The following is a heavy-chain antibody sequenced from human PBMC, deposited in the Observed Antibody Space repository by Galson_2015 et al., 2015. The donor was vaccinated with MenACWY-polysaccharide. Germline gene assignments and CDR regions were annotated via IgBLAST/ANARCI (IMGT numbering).Heavy chain of an antibody. CDR3: ARGRGRTDGNFWSGSLGGILTY. CDR2: ITTTGSNI. CDR1: GFTFSDYF. D-gene: IGHD3-3*01. V-gene: IGHV3-11*01. J-gene: IGHJ4*02. Sequence: SLRLSCAASGFTFSDYFMSWIRQAPGEGLEWVSYITTTGSNIYYADSVKGRFTISRDNAKNSLYLQMNSLRAEDTAVYYCARGRGRTDGNFWSGSLGGILTYWGQGTLVTVSS.